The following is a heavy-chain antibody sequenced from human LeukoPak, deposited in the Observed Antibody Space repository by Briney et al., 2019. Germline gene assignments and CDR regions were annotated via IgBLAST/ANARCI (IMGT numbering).Heavy chain of an antibody. J-gene: IGHJ4*02. D-gene: IGHD4-11*01. CDR3: ARVKSETVTTPIQPFDY. CDR1: GGTFSSYA. V-gene: IGHV1-69*06. Sequence: GGSLRLSCAASGGTFSSYAISWVRQAPGQGLEWMGGIIPIFGTANYAQKFQGRVTITADKSTSTAYMDLSSLRSEDTAVYYCARVKSETVTTPIQPFDYWGQGTLVTVSS. CDR2: IIPIFGTA.